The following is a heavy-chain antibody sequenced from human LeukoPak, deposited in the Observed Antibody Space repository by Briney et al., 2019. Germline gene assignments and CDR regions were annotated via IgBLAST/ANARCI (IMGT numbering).Heavy chain of an antibody. CDR3: ARTNLGSGWRFDY. CDR2: ISSSSSHT. J-gene: IGHJ4*02. D-gene: IGHD6-19*01. CDR1: GFTFTSYA. Sequence: PGGSLRLSCAASGFTFTSYAMLWVRQAPGKGLEWVSYISSSSSHTNYADSVKGRFTISRDNAKNSLYLQMNSLRAEDTAVYYCARTNLGSGWRFDYWGQGTLVTVSS. V-gene: IGHV3-21*05.